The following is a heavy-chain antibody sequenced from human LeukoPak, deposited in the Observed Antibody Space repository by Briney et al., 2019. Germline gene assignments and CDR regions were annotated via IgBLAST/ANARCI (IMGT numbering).Heavy chain of an antibody. CDR2: INHSGST. CDR1: GGSFSGYY. V-gene: IGHV4-34*01. Sequence: SETLSLTCAVYGGSFSGYYWSWIRQPPGKGLEWIGEINHSGSTNYNPSLKSRVTISVDTSKNQFSLKLSPVTAADTAVYYCARAAAAGSYDYWGQGTLVTVSS. J-gene: IGHJ4*02. D-gene: IGHD6-13*01. CDR3: ARAAAAGSYDY.